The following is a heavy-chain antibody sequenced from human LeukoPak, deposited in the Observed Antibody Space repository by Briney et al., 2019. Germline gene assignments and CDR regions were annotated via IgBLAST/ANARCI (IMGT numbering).Heavy chain of an antibody. CDR2: IKQDGSEK. Sequence: GGSLRLSCAASGFTFSSYWMSWVRQAPGKGLEWVANIKQDGSEKYYVDSVKGRFTISRDNAKNSLYLQMNSLRAEDTAVYYCARGGDYKYYYYYMDVWGKGTTVTVSS. CDR1: GFTFSSYW. CDR3: ARGGDYKYYYYYMDV. D-gene: IGHD4-17*01. J-gene: IGHJ6*03. V-gene: IGHV3-7*01.